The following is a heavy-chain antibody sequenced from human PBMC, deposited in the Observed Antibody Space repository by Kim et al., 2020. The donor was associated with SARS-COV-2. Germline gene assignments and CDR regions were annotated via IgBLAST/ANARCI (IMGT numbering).Heavy chain of an antibody. J-gene: IGHJ4*02. CDR2: ISYDGSNK. CDR3: AKDLEGATFDY. CDR1: GFTFSSYG. V-gene: IGHV3-30*18. Sequence: GGSLRLSCAASGFTFSSYGMHWVRQAPGKGLEWVAVISYDGSNKYYADSVKGRFTISRDNSKNTLYLQMNSLRAEDTAVYYCAKDLEGATFDYWGQGTLVTVSS. D-gene: IGHD1-26*01.